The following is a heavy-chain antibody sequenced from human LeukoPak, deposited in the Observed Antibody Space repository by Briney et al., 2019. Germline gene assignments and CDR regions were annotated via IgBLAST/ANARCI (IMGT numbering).Heavy chain of an antibody. CDR2: INHSGST. D-gene: IGHD2-15*01. CDR1: GGSFSGYY. Sequence: SETLSLTCAVYGGSFSGYYWSWIRQPPGKGLEWIGEINHSGSTNYNPSLKSRVTISVDTSKNQFSLKLSSVTAADTAVYYCARGWWSGYFDYWGRGTLVTVSS. V-gene: IGHV4-34*01. CDR3: ARGWWSGYFDY. J-gene: IGHJ4*02.